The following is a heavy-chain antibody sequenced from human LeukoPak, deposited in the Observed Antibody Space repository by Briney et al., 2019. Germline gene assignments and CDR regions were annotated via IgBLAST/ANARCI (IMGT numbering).Heavy chain of an antibody. CDR3: ARDRRGRGNFYYYYGMDV. D-gene: IGHD1-1*01. CDR2: IYSGGST. V-gene: IGHV3-66*01. Sequence: GGSLRLSCAASGSTVSSNYMSWVRRAPGKGLEWVSVIYSGGSTYYADSVKGRFTISRDNSKNTLYLQMNSLRAEDTAVYYCARDRRGRGNFYYYYGMDVWGQGTTVTVSS. J-gene: IGHJ6*02. CDR1: GSTVSSNY.